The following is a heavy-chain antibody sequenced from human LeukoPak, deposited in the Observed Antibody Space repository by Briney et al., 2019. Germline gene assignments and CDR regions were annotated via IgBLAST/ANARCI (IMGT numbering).Heavy chain of an antibody. J-gene: IGHJ6*02. CDR2: INAYNGNT. Sequence: ASVKVSCKASGYTFTSYGISWVRQAPGQGLEWMGWINAYNGNTNYAQKLQGRVTMTTDTSTSTAYMELRSLRSDDTAVYYCARDGITVTTKKYYYGMDVWGQGTTVTVSS. D-gene: IGHD4-17*01. CDR1: GYTFTSYG. CDR3: ARDGITVTTKKYYYGMDV. V-gene: IGHV1-18*01.